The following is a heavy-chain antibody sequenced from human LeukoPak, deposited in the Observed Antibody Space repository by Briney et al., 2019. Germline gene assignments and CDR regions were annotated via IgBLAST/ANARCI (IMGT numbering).Heavy chain of an antibody. V-gene: IGHV3-66*01. CDR2: LYSGGST. D-gene: IGHD3-9*01. CDR3: ARDAGYDILTDYLNWFDP. CDR1: GFTVSSNY. Sequence: GGSQRLSCAASGFTVSSNYMSWVRQAPGKGLEWVSVLYSGGSTYYADSVKGRFTISRDNSKNTLYLQMNSLRAEDTAVYYCARDAGYDILTDYLNWFDPWGQGTLVTVSS. J-gene: IGHJ5*02.